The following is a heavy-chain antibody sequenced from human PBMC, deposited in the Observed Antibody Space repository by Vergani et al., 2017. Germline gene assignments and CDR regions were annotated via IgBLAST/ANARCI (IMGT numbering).Heavy chain of an antibody. J-gene: IGHJ3*02. CDR3: AKYSCYSYGYGAFDI. D-gene: IGHD5-18*01. V-gene: IGHV3-23*01. Sequence: EVQLLESGGGLVQPGGSLRLSCAASGFTFSSYAMSWVRQAPGNGLEWVSAISGSGGSTYYADSGKGRFTMSRDYSKDTLYLQMNSLSAEDPAVYYCAKYSCYSYGYGAFDIWGQGTMVTVSS. CDR2: ISGSGGST. CDR1: GFTFSSYA.